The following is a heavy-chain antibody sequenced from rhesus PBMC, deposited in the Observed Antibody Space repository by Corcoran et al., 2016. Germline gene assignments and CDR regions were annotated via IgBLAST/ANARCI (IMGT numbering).Heavy chain of an antibody. V-gene: IGHV4-173*01. CDR1: GRSISSNY. CDR2: ISGSVGST. D-gene: IGHD6-43*01. J-gene: IGHJ6*01. Sequence: QLQLQESCPGLVKPSETLSLTCAVSGRSISSNYWSLIPQPPGKGLGWIGRISGSVGSTDFNPPRKCRVTMSPDTSKNQFSLKLSSVTAADTAVYYCARDHSSSHHDYYGLDSWGQGVVVTVSS. CDR3: ARDHSSSHHDYYGLDS.